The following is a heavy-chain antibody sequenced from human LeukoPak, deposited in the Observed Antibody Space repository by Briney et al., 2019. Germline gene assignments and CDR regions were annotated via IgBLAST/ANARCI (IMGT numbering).Heavy chain of an antibody. J-gene: IGHJ4*02. Sequence: SETLSLTCTVSGGSISSYYWSWIRQPPGKGLEWIGEINHSGSTNYNPSLKSRVTLSVDTSKNQFSLKLSSVTAADTAVYYCARTYSSGSYYWYYFDYWGQGTLVTVSS. CDR1: GGSISSYY. V-gene: IGHV4-34*01. CDR3: ARTYSSGSYYWYYFDY. CDR2: INHSGST. D-gene: IGHD1-26*01.